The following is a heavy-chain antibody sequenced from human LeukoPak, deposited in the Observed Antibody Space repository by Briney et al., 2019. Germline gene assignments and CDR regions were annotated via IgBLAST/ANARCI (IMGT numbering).Heavy chain of an antibody. CDR2: MWYDGCNK. J-gene: IGHJ6*02. V-gene: IGHV3-33*01. Sequence: GVSLSLSCAASGFTFSNYGMHWVRQAPGKGLEGVAVMWYDGCNKYYADSVKGRFTISRDNSKSTLYLQMNSLRAENTAVYYCARGATVTTFVSSQRDYYYYHGMDVWGQGTTVTVSS. D-gene: IGHD4-17*01. CDR1: GFTFSNYG. CDR3: ARGATVTTFVSSQRDYYYYHGMDV.